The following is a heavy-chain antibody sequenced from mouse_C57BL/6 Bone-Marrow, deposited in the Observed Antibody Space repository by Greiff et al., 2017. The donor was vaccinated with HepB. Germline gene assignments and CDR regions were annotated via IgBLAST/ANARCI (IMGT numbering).Heavy chain of an antibody. J-gene: IGHJ4*01. CDR3: VRLDYDSYYAMDY. V-gene: IGHV10-1*01. D-gene: IGHD2-4*01. CDR1: GFSFNTYA. Sequence: EVKVEESGGGLVQPKGSLKLSCAASGFSFNTYAMNWVRQAPGKGLEWVARIRSKSNNYATYYADSVKDRFTISRDDSESMLYLQMNNLKTEDTAMYYCVRLDYDSYYAMDYWGQGTSVTVSS. CDR2: IRSKSNNYAT.